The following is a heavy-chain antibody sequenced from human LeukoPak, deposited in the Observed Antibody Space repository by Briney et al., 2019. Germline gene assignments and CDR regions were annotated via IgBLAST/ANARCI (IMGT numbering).Heavy chain of an antibody. D-gene: IGHD1-26*01. CDR2: IYYSGST. CDR3: ARSDSVGATDY. CDR1: GGSISSYY. Sequence: PSETLSLTCTVSGGSISSYYWSWIRQPPGKGLEWIGYIYYSGSTNYNPSLKSRVTISVDTSKNQLSLKLSSVTAADTAVYYCARSDSVGATDYWGQGTLVTVSS. J-gene: IGHJ4*02. V-gene: IGHV4-59*08.